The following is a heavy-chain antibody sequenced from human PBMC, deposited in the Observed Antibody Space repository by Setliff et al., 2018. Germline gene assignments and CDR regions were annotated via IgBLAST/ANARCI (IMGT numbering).Heavy chain of an antibody. CDR1: GGSIRSSVSGSITSTSYY. CDR3: ARLPNYVWGSPVDY. Sequence: TLSLTCTVSGGSIRSSVSGSITSTSYYWAWIRQSPGKGLEWIGSIYYSGSTYYNPSLKSRVTISVDTSKNQFSLTLSSVTAADTAVYYCARLPNYVWGSPVDYWGQGTLVTVSS. V-gene: IGHV4-39*01. J-gene: IGHJ4*02. CDR2: IYYSGST. D-gene: IGHD3-16*01.